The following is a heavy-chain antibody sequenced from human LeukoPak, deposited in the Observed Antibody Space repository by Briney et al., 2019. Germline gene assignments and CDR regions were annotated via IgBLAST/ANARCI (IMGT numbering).Heavy chain of an antibody. J-gene: IGHJ5*02. D-gene: IGHD3-10*01. Sequence: ASVKVSCKASGYTFTSYAMNWVRQAPGQGLEWMGWINTNTGNPTYAQGFTGRFVFSLDTSVSTAYLQISSLKAEDTAVYYCARVEVPGTMVRGVILNWFDPWGQGTLVTVSS. CDR2: INTNTGNP. CDR1: GYTFTSYA. CDR3: ARVEVPGTMVRGVILNWFDP. V-gene: IGHV7-4-1*02.